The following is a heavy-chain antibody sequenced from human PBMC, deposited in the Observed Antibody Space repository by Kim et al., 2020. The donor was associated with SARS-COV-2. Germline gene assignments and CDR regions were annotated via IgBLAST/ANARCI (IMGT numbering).Heavy chain of an antibody. CDR2: IKQDGSEK. CDR3: ARGARPDDY. J-gene: IGHJ4*02. V-gene: IGHV3-7*01. Sequence: GGSLRLSCAASGFPFNYWMSWVRQAPGKRLEWVANIKQDGSEKYYVDSVKGRFTISRDNAKNSLYLQMNSLRAEDTAVYYCARGARPDDYWGQGTLVTVSS. CDR1: GFPFNYW.